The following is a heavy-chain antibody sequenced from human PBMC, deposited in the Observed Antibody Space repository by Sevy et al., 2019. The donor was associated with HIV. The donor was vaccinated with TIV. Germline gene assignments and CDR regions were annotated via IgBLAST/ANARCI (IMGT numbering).Heavy chain of an antibody. D-gene: IGHD2-2*01. CDR2: ISSSSSYI. V-gene: IGHV3-21*01. Sequence: GGSLRLSCAASGFTFSSYSMNWVRQAPGKGLEWVSSISSSSSYINYADSGKGRFTISRDNAKNSLYLQMNSLRAEDTAVCYCARDYSYSSSTSCYQWQGIDYWGQGTLVTVSS. J-gene: IGHJ4*02. CDR1: GFTFSSYS. CDR3: ARDYSYSSSTSCYQWQGIDY.